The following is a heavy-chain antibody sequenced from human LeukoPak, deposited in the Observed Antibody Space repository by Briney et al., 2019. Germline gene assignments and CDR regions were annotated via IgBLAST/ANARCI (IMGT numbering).Heavy chain of an antibody. J-gene: IGHJ4*02. V-gene: IGHV4-4*09. D-gene: IGHD4-17*01. Sequence: SETLSLTCTVSGGSISSYYWSWIRQPPGKGLEWIGYIYTSGSTNYNPSLKSRVTMSVDTSKNQFSLKLSSVTAADTAVYYCARDDYGDYRWGYWGQGTLVTVSS. CDR1: GGSISSYY. CDR2: IYTSGST. CDR3: ARDDYGDYRWGY.